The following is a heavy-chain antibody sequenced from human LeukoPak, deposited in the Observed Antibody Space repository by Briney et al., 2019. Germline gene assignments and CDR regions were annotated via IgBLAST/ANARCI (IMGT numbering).Heavy chain of an antibody. V-gene: IGHV3-23*01. CDR1: GFTFSSYA. D-gene: IGHD3-10*01. J-gene: IGHJ4*02. CDR2: ISGSGGST. CDR3: AKDGDYYGSGSPLGY. Sequence: PGGSLRLSCAASGFTFSSYARSWVRQAPGKGLEWVSAISGSGGSTYYADSVKGRFTISRDNSKHALYLKMNSLRAEDRAVYYCAKDGDYYGSGSPLGYWGQGTLVTVSS.